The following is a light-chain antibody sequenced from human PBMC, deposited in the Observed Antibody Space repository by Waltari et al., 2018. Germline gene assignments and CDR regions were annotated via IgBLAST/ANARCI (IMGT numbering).Light chain of an antibody. V-gene: IGKV1-33*01. CDR2: DAS. CDR1: QAISNY. CDR3: KQYDNRSMYT. Sequence: DIQMIQSPPSLSASVGDRVTIPCQASQAISNYFTLYQQNPGKGPKLLIYDASHLETRVPSRISVSGSGTDFTLTIGSLPPEDIATYNCKQYDNRSMYTFGQGNKVEIK. J-gene: IGKJ2*01.